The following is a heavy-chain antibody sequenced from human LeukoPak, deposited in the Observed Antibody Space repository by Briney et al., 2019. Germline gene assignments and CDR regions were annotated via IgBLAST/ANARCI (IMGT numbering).Heavy chain of an antibody. D-gene: IGHD3-10*01. Sequence: PGGSLRLSCAASGFTFDDYAMHWVRQAPGKGLEWVSGISWNSGSIGYADSMKGRFTISRDNAKNFLYLQMNSLRAEDMALYYCAKGSITMVRGADNWFDPWGQGTLVTVSS. CDR1: GFTFDDYA. CDR3: AKGSITMVRGADNWFDP. V-gene: IGHV3-9*03. CDR2: ISWNSGSI. J-gene: IGHJ5*02.